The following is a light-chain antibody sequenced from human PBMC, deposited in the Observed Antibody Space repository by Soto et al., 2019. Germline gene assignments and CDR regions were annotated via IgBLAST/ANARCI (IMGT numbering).Light chain of an antibody. CDR2: DVT. Sequence: QSALTQPASVSGSPGQSITISCTGTSSDIGGNHYVSWYQQHPGKAPKLMIYDVTNRPSGVSNRFSGSKSGNTASLTISGLQAEDEADYYCSSYTPSSTLFGGGTKLTVL. CDR1: SSDIGGNHY. J-gene: IGLJ2*01. CDR3: SSYTPSSTL. V-gene: IGLV2-14*03.